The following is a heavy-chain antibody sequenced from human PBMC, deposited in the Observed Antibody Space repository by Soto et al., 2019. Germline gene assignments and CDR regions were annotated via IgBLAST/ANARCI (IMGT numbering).Heavy chain of an antibody. CDR1: GFTFSSLA. D-gene: IGHD3-16*01. CDR3: AKDLVGSRSDYFDH. V-gene: IGHV3-23*01. J-gene: IGHJ4*02. CDR2: ISGSGGGT. Sequence: EVQLLESGGGLVQPGGSLRLSCAASGFTFSSLALSWVRQAPGKGMEWVASISGSGGGTYNADSVKGRFTISTVNSKDTLYLQMNSLRAEDAAVYFCAKDLVGSRSDYFDHWGQGTLVTVSS.